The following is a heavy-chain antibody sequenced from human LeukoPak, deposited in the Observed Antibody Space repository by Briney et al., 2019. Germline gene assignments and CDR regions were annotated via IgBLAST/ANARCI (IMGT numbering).Heavy chain of an antibody. V-gene: IGHV3-21*01. J-gene: IGHJ4*02. Sequence: PGGSLRLSCAASGFTFSSYSMNWVRQAPGKGLEWVSSISSSSSYIYYADSVKGRFTISRDNAKNSLYLQMNSLRAEDTAVYYCARDHNYGGNLDYWGQGTLVTVPS. D-gene: IGHD4-23*01. CDR1: GFTFSSYS. CDR2: ISSSSSYI. CDR3: ARDHNYGGNLDY.